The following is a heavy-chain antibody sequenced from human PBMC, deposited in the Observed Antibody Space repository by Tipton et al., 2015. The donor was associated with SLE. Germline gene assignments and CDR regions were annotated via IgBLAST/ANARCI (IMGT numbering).Heavy chain of an antibody. Sequence: LRLSCAASGFTFDDCAMHWVRQAPGKGLEWVSGINWNSGSIGYADSVKGRFTISRDNAKNSLYLQMNSLRAEDTAVYYCARDYSGSYYPCFDYWGQGTLVTVSS. CDR3: ARDYSGSYYPCFDY. CDR2: INWNSGSI. V-gene: IGHV3-9*01. CDR1: GFTFDDCA. D-gene: IGHD1-26*01. J-gene: IGHJ4*02.